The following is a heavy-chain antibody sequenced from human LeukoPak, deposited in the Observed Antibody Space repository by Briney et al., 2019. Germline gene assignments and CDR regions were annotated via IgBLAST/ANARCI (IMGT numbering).Heavy chain of an antibody. CDR3: ARTVSSGWTYYFDY. CDR1: GFSLSTSGVC. Sequence: ESGPTLVNPTQTLTVTCTFSGFSLSTSGVCVSWIRQPPGKALEWLARIDWDDDKLFSTSLKTRLSISKDTSKNQVVLTMTNMDPVDTATYYCARTVSSGWTYYFDYWGQGTLVTVSS. CDR2: IDWDDDK. V-gene: IGHV2-70*17. J-gene: IGHJ4*02. D-gene: IGHD6-19*01.